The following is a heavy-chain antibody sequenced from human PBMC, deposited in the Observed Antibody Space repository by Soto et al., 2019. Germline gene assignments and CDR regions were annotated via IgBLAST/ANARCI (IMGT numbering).Heavy chain of an antibody. CDR1: GGSISSGGYY. D-gene: IGHD3-10*02. J-gene: IGHJ4*02. CDR3: ARLSSGERLNFDY. CDR2: IYYSGIT. Sequence: QVQLQESGPRLVKPSQTLSLTCTVSGGSISSGGYYWSWIRQHPGKGLEWIGYIYYSGITYYNPSLKSRVTISLDTSKNQFSLKLSSVTAADTAMYYCARLSSGERLNFDYWGQGTLVTVSS. V-gene: IGHV4-31*03.